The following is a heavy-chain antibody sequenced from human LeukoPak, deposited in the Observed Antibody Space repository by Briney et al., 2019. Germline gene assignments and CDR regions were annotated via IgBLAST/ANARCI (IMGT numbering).Heavy chain of an antibody. D-gene: IGHD2-15*01. CDR3: ARRGGLDWGTYFDY. J-gene: IGHJ4*02. CDR1: GGSISSYY. V-gene: IGHV4-59*08. CDR2: IYYSGST. Sequence: SETLSLTCTVSGGSISSYYWSWIRQPPGKGLEWIGYIYYSGSTNYNPSLKSRVTISVDTSKNQFSLKLSSVTAADTAVYYCARRGGLDWGTYFDYWGQGTLVTVSS.